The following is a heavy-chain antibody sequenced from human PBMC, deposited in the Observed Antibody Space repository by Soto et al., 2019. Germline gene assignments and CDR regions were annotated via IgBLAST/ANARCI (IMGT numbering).Heavy chain of an antibody. Sequence: EVQLVESGGGLVQPGGSLRLSCAASGFTLSSRWMHWVRQAPGKGLVWVSRIKTDGTSTSYADSVKGRFTISRDNAXNTLYLQMNSLRAEDTGMYYCARDQDTYGQAVFDSWGQGTLVTVSS. CDR2: IKTDGTST. D-gene: IGHD2-15*01. CDR1: GFTLSSRW. V-gene: IGHV3-74*01. J-gene: IGHJ4*02. CDR3: ARDQDTYGQAVFDS.